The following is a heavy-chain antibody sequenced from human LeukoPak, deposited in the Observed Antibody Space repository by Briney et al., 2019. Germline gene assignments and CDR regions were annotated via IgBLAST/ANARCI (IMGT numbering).Heavy chain of an antibody. Sequence: GGSLRLSFAASGFTFSSYEMNLVRQAPGKGLEWVSYISSSGSTIYYADSVKGRFTISRDNAKNSLYLQMNSLRAEDTAVYYCARLRLSGSYPDYWGQGTLVTVSS. CDR1: GFTFSSYE. D-gene: IGHD1-26*01. CDR3: ARLRLSGSYPDY. CDR2: ISSSGSTI. V-gene: IGHV3-48*03. J-gene: IGHJ4*02.